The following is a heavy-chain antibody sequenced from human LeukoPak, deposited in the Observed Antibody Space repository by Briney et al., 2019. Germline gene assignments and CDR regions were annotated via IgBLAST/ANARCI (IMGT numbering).Heavy chain of an antibody. J-gene: IGHJ6*02. CDR3: AKATGYSSSWYPGYYYYGMDV. Sequence: PGMSLRLSCAASGFTFDDYAMHWVRQAPGKGLEWVSLISGDGGSTYYADSVKGRFTISRDNSKNSLYLQMNSLRTEDTALYYCAKATGYSSSWYPGYYYYGMDVWGQGTTVTVSS. V-gene: IGHV3-43*02. CDR2: ISGDGGST. CDR1: GFTFDDYA. D-gene: IGHD6-13*01.